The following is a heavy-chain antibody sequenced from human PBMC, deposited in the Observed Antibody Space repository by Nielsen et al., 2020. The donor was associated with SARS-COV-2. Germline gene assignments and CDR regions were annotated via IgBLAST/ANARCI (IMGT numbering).Heavy chain of an antibody. Sequence: GESLKISCAASGFTFSSYAMHWVRQAPGKGLEWVSSLSGSSRYIYYADSLQGRFTISRDNAQNSLFLQMNSLRAEDTAVYYCARIIIQCSSTHCYTLGGMDVWGKGTTVTVSS. CDR2: LSGSSRYI. CDR1: GFTFSSYA. CDR3: ARIIIQCSSTHCYTLGGMDV. D-gene: IGHD2-2*02. J-gene: IGHJ6*04. V-gene: IGHV3-21*01.